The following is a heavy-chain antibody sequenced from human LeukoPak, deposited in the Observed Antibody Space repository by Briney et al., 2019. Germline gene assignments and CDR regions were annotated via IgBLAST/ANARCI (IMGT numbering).Heavy chain of an antibody. V-gene: IGHV1-18*01. Sequence: GASVKVSCKASGYTFTSYGISWVRQAPGQGLEWMGWISAYNGNTNYAQKLQGRVTMTTDTSTSTAYMELRSLRSDDTAVYYCARSSPLWFGELFAHYFDYWGQGTLVTVSS. CDR1: GYTFTSYG. D-gene: IGHD3-10*01. CDR3: ARSSPLWFGELFAHYFDY. J-gene: IGHJ4*02. CDR2: ISAYNGNT.